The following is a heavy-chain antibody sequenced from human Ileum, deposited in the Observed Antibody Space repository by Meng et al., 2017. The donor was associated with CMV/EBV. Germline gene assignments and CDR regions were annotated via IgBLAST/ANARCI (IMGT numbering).Heavy chain of an antibody. D-gene: IGHD4/OR15-4a*01. V-gene: IGHV6-1*01. Sequence: SCPGLGKPSPTLSLTWTFSGDSVSSNIAAWSWIRQSPSRGLGWLGRTYYRSKWYDDYAVSVKSRVTITPDTSKNQFSLHLNSVSPEDTAIYFCAREMGAHDYWGQGTLVTVSS. CDR1: GDSVSSNIAA. CDR3: AREMGAHDY. J-gene: IGHJ4*02. CDR2: TYYRSKWYD.